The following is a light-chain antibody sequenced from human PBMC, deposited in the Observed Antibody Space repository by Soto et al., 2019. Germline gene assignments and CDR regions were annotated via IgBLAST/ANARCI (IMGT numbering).Light chain of an antibody. CDR3: ASWDDSLSGPI. V-gene: IGLV1-47*01. Sequence: QSVLTQPPSASGTPGQRVTVSCSGSTSNVGNNYVYWYKQLPGTAPKLLIYRDSQRPSGVPDRFSGSKSGTSASLAISGLRSEDEADYHCASWDDSLSGPIFGGGTKLTVL. CDR1: TSNVGNNY. J-gene: IGLJ2*01. CDR2: RDS.